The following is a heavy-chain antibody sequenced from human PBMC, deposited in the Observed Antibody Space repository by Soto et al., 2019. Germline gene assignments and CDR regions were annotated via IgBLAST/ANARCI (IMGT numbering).Heavy chain of an antibody. V-gene: IGHV4-31*03. CDR2: IYYSGST. J-gene: IGHJ3*02. CDR3: ARKYDKDAFDI. D-gene: IGHD1-1*01. CDR1: GGSISSGGSY. Sequence: QVQLQESGPGLVKPSQTLSLTCTVSGGSISSGGSYWSWIRQHPGKGLEWIGHIYYSGSTYYNPSLKCRVTISIDTSKDQFSLKLSSVTAAETAVYYCARKYDKDAFDIWGQGTMVTVSS.